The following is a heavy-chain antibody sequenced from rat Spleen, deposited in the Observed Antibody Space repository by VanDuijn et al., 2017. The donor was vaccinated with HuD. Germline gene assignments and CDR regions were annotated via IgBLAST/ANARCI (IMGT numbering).Heavy chain of an antibody. V-gene: IGHV3-3*01. D-gene: IGHD1-12*02. Sequence: EVQLQESGPGLVKPSQSLSLTCSVTGHSITSSYRWNWIRKLPGNKLEWMGYINSAGSTVYNPSLKSRISITRDTSKNQFFLQVNSVTTEDTGTYFCARSDGTHYYLPFANWGQGTLVTVSS. CDR3: ARSDGTHYYLPFAN. CDR2: INSAGST. J-gene: IGHJ3*01. CDR1: GHSITSSYR.